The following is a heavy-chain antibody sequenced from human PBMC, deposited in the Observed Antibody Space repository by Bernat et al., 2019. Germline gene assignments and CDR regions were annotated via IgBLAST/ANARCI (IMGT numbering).Heavy chain of an antibody. Sequence: QVQLVESGGGLFKPGRSLRLSCAASAFTFSDYYMSWIRQTPGKWLEWVSYMSSSSSYTNYADAVKGRFTISRDNAKNSLYLQMNSLRAEDTAVDYCARDIVGAVFGSDYWGQGTLVTVSS. D-gene: IGHD1-26*01. J-gene: IGHJ4*02. CDR2: MSSSSSYT. CDR3: ARDIVGAVFGSDY. CDR1: AFTFSDYY. V-gene: IGHV3-11*05.